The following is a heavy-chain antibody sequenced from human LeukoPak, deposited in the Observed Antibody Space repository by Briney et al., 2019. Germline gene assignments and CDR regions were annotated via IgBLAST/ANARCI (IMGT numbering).Heavy chain of an antibody. D-gene: IGHD3-22*01. Sequence: TGGSLRLSCAASGFTFSSYAMSWVRQAPGKGPEWVSAISGSGGSTYYADSVKGRFTISRDNSKNTLYLQMNSLRAEDTAVYYCAKDRTVVVITNWFDPWGQGTLVTVSS. CDR2: ISGSGGST. CDR3: AKDRTVVVITNWFDP. J-gene: IGHJ5*02. CDR1: GFTFSSYA. V-gene: IGHV3-23*01.